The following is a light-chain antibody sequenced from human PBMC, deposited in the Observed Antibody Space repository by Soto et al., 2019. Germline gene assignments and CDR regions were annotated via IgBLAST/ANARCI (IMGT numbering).Light chain of an antibody. CDR2: GAS. CDR3: QQTYSDIS. Sequence: DVRVTQSPSSLSASVGDTITITCRASRTINTYLNWFQQKPWEPPRLLIYGASTLHDGVPSRFSGSGSGADFTLTISGLQPEDFASYHCQQTYSDISFGGGTKVDI. CDR1: RTINTY. J-gene: IGKJ4*01. V-gene: IGKV1-39*01.